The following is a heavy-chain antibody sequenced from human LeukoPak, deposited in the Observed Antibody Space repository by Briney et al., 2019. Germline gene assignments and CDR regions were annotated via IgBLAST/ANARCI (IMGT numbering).Heavy chain of an antibody. J-gene: IGHJ3*02. CDR3: ARGLAYYFDSSGYYVTDAFDI. V-gene: IGHV4-59*01. CDR1: GGSISSYY. D-gene: IGHD3-22*01. CDR2: IYYSGST. Sequence: PSETLSLTCTVSGGSISSYYWSWIRQPPGKGLEWIGYIYYSGSTNYNPSLKSRVTISVDTSKNQFSLKLTSVTAADTAVYYCARGLAYYFDSSGYYVTDAFDIWGQGTMVTVSS.